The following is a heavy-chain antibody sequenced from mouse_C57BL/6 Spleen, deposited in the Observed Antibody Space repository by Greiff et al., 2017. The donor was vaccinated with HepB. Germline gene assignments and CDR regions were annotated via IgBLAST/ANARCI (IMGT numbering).Heavy chain of an antibody. J-gene: IGHJ4*01. V-gene: IGHV1-15*01. CDR3: TKIYDGYYLYAMDY. Sequence: VQRVESGAELVRPGASVTLSCKASGYTFTDYEMHWVKQTPVHGLEWIGAIDPETGGTAYNQKFKGKAILTADKSSSTAYMELRSLTSEDSAVYYCTKIYDGYYLYAMDYWGQGTSVTVSS. D-gene: IGHD2-3*01. CDR1: GYTFTDYE. CDR2: IDPETGGT.